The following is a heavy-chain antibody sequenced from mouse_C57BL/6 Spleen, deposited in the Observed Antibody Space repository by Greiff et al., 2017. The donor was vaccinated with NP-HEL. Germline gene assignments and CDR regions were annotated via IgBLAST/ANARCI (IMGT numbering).Heavy chain of an antibody. D-gene: IGHD2-5*01. CDR2: IDPSDSYT. V-gene: IGHV1-69*01. J-gene: IGHJ4*01. CDR1: GYTFTSYW. Sequence: QVQLQQSGAELVMPGASVKLSCKASGYTFTSYWMHWVKQRPGQGLEWIGEIDPSDSYTNYNQKFKGKSTLTVDKSSSTAYMQLSSLTSEDSAVYYCARWSNHDAMDYWGQGTSVTVSS. CDR3: ARWSNHDAMDY.